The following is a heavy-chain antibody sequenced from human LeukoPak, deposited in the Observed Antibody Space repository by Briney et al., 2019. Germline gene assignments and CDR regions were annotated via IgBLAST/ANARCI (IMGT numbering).Heavy chain of an antibody. D-gene: IGHD2-2*01. Sequence: PGGSLRLSCAASGFTVSSNYLSWVRQAPGKGLEWVSFIYRDGTTYYGDSVKGRFTISRDNSRNTLYLQMNSLRVDDMAIYFCAKEPSGANVVPADAFDFWGQGTMVTVSA. CDR3: AKEPSGANVVPADAFDF. CDR2: IYRDGTT. CDR1: GFTVSSNY. V-gene: IGHV3-53*01. J-gene: IGHJ3*01.